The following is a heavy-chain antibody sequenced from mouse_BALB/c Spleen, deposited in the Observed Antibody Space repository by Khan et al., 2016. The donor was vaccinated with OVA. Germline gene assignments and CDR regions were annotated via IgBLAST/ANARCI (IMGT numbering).Heavy chain of an antibody. J-gene: IGHJ3*01. D-gene: IGHD2-13*01. Sequence: VQLQQSGPELMKPGTSVKISCKTSGYSFTTYYIHWVKQTHGKSLEWIGYIDPFTGGTTYNQKFKDKATLTVDKSSSTAYIHLSSLRSEDSAVYYCTRQVDFAWLTFWGQWTLVTVSA. CDR3: TRQVDFAWLTF. CDR2: IDPFTGGT. V-gene: IGHV1S135*01. CDR1: GYSFTTYY.